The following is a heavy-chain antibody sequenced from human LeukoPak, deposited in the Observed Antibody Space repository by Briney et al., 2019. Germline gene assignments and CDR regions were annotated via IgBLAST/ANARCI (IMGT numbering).Heavy chain of an antibody. V-gene: IGHV3-30*02. D-gene: IGHD2-15*01. CDR1: GFIFSSYG. CDR3: AKDQCSGGSCALGLDV. J-gene: IGHJ6*04. Sequence: VGSLRLSCAASGFIFSSYGMHWVRQAPGKGREWVSFIRFDESATVYADSVKGGFTISRDNSKNTLYLQMNSLRAEDTAVYYCAKDQCSGGSCALGLDVWGKGTTVTVSS. CDR2: IRFDESAT.